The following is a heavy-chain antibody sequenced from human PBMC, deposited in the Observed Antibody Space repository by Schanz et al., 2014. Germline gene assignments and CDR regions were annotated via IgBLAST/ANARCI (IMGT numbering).Heavy chain of an antibody. V-gene: IGHV3-23*01. D-gene: IGHD3-9*01. J-gene: IGHJ4*02. CDR2: ITRQGTT. CDR3: AKDPYDVLTGYQYYFDY. Sequence: EVQLLESGGGLVQPGGSLRLSCTVSGFTVNNYAMNWVRQAPGRGLEWVSGITRQGTTYYADFVKGRFTISRDNSRNTLLLQMKRLRVEDTAVYFCAKDPYDVLTGYQYYFDYWGPGRLVTVSS. CDR1: GFTVNNYA.